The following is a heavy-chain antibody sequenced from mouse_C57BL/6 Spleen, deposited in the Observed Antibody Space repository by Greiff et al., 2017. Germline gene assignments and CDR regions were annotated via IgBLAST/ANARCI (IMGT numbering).Heavy chain of an antibody. CDR3: ARSIRLPYWYFDV. J-gene: IGHJ1*03. CDR2: IDPSDSYT. CDR1: GYTFTSYW. Sequence: QLQQPGAELVMPGASVKLSCKASGYTFTSYWMHWVKQRPGQGLEWIGEIDPSDSYTNYNQKFKGKSTLTVDKSSSTAYMQLSSLTSEDSAVYYCARSIRLPYWYFDVWGTGTTVTVSS. V-gene: IGHV1-69*01. D-gene: IGHD2-4*01.